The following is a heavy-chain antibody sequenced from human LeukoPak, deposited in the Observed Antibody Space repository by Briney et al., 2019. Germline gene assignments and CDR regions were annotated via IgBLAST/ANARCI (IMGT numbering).Heavy chain of an antibody. CDR2: IRVYNDDT. Sequence: GASVKVSCKASGYTFTSYGISWVRQAPGQGLEWMGWIRVYNDDTNYAEKLQDRFTMTTDTSTSTAYMELRSLRPDDTAVYYCARSSTVVPAAISAFDIWGQGTMVTVSS. V-gene: IGHV1-18*01. CDR3: ARSSTVVPAAISAFDI. D-gene: IGHD2-2*01. J-gene: IGHJ3*02. CDR1: GYTFTSYG.